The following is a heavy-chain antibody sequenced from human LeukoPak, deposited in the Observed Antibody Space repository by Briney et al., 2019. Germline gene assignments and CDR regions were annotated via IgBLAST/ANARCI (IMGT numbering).Heavy chain of an antibody. Sequence: GGSLRLSCAASGFTFSSYAMSLVRQAPGKGLEWVSAISGSGGSTYYADSVKGRFTISRDNSKNTLYLQMNSLRAEDTAAYYCAKDGPSTPEGFDYWGQGTLVTVSS. CDR1: GFTFSSYA. J-gene: IGHJ4*02. CDR3: AKDGPSTPEGFDY. V-gene: IGHV3-23*01. CDR2: ISGSGGST.